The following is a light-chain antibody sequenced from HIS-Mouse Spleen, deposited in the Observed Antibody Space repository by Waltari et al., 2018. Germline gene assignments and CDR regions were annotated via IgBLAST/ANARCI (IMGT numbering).Light chain of an antibody. CDR3: AAWDDSLSGPV. CDR1: SSNIGSNY. Sequence: QSVLTQPPSASGTPGHRVTISCSGSSSNIGSNYVYWYQQLPGTAPKLLIYRNNRRPSGVPDRFAGSQSGTSASLAISGLRSEDEADYYCAAWDDSLSGPVFGGGTKLTVL. CDR2: RNN. J-gene: IGLJ3*02. V-gene: IGLV1-47*01.